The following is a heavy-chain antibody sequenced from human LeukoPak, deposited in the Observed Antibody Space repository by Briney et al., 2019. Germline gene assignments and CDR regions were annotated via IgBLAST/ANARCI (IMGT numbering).Heavy chain of an antibody. D-gene: IGHD3-10*01. CDR2: IYFTGGT. CDR3: ARGGGLFDY. J-gene: IGHJ4*02. CDR1: GGSINNY. V-gene: IGHV4-59*01. Sequence: SETLSLTCNVSGGSINNYWSWLRQPPRKGLEWIGYIYFTGGTNYNPSLKSRVTMSIDTSKNQFSLKLNSVTAAGTAFYYCARGGGLFDYWGQGSLVTVSS.